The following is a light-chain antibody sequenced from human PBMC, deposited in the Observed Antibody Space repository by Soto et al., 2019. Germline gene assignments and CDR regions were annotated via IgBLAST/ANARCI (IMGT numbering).Light chain of an antibody. V-gene: IGKV3-11*01. J-gene: IGKJ5*01. Sequence: EIVLTQSPATLSLSPGERATLSCRASQSVNTYLAWYQQKPGQAPRLLIYDASNRATGIPARFSGSGSGTDFTLTISSLEPEDFAVYHCQQYSSSPRTFGQGTRLEIK. CDR2: DAS. CDR3: QQYSSSPRT. CDR1: QSVNTY.